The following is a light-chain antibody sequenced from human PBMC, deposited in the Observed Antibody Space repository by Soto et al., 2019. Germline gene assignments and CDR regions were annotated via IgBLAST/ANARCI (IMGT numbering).Light chain of an antibody. CDR1: QGIGNY. CDR3: QKYNTAPLT. CDR2: GAS. J-gene: IGKJ4*01. Sequence: DIQMTQSPLSLSVSVGDRVSITCRASQGIGNYLAWFQQKPGRVPKLLIYGASALQTGVPSRFSGSGYGTEFTLTISSLQPEDVATYYCQKYNTAPLTFGGGTKVEI. V-gene: IGKV1-27*01.